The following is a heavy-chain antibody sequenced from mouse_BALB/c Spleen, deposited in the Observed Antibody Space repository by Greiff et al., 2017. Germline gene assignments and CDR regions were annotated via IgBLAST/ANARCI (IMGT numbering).Heavy chain of an antibody. CDR3: AGGVYGYVRFAY. Sequence: LVESGPELVKPGASVKMSCKASGYTFTSYVMHWVKQKPGQGLEWIGYINPYNDGTKYNEKFKGKAKLTSDKSSSTAYMELSSLTSEDSAVYYCAGGVYGYVRFAYWGQGTLVTVSA. D-gene: IGHD1-2*01. V-gene: IGHV1-14*01. J-gene: IGHJ3*01. CDR2: INPYNDGT. CDR1: GYTFTSYV.